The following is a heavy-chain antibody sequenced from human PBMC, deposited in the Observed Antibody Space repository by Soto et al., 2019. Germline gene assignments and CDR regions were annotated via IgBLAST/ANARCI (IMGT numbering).Heavy chain of an antibody. V-gene: IGHV4-59*08. CDR2: IYYSGST. D-gene: IGHD6-13*01. J-gene: IGHJ6*02. Sequence: PSETLSLTCTVSGGSISSYYWSWIRQPPGKGLEWIGYIYYSGSTNYNPSLKSRVTISVDTSKNQFSLKLSSVTAADTAVYYCARGVVGSSWKQYYYYGMDVWGQGTTVTVSS. CDR3: ARGVVGSSWKQYYYYGMDV. CDR1: GGSISSYY.